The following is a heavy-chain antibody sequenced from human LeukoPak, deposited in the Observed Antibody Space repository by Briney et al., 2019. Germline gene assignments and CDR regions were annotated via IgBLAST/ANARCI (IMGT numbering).Heavy chain of an antibody. Sequence: ASVKISCKVSGYTFTDYYMHWVQQAPGKGLEWMGLVDPEDGETIYAEKFQGRVTITADTSTDTAYMELSSLRSEDTAVYYCARELRFLEWLRAFDIWGQGTMVTVSS. CDR3: ARELRFLEWLRAFDI. CDR1: GYTFTDYY. J-gene: IGHJ3*02. D-gene: IGHD3-3*01. V-gene: IGHV1-69-2*01. CDR2: VDPEDGET.